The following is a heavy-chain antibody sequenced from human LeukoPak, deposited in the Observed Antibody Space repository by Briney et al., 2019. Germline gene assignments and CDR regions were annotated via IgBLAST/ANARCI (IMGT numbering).Heavy chain of an antibody. CDR3: ARDRFPSSSWYYMDV. V-gene: IGHV4-39*07. D-gene: IGHD6-13*01. Sequence: PSETLSLTCAVSGGSISSNSYYWGWIRQPPGKGLEWIGSIYYSGSTYYNPSLKSRVTISVDTSKNQFSLKLSSVTAADTAVYYCARDRFPSSSWYYMDVWGKGTTVTVSS. CDR2: IYYSGST. CDR1: GGSISSNSYY. J-gene: IGHJ6*03.